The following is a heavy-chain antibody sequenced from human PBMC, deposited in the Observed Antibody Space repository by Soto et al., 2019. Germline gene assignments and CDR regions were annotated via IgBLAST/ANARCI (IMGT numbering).Heavy chain of an antibody. D-gene: IGHD5-12*01. V-gene: IGHV3-30*18. Sequence: GGSLRLSCAASGFTFSSYGMHWVRQAPGKGLEWVAVISYDGSNKYYADSVKGRFTISRDNSKNTLYLQMNSLRAEDTAVYYCAKYRGGYDFHYWGQGTLVTVSS. J-gene: IGHJ4*02. CDR2: ISYDGSNK. CDR3: AKYRGGYDFHY. CDR1: GFTFSSYG.